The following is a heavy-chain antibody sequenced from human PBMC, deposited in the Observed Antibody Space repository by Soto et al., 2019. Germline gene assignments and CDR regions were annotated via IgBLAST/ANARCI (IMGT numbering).Heavy chain of an antibody. CDR3: ARGRTAMQIDYYYYMDV. CDR1: GGSISISSYY. J-gene: IGHJ6*03. CDR2: IYYSGST. Sequence: SETLSLTCTVSGGSISISSYYWGWIRQPPGKGLEWIGSIYYSGSTYYNPSLKSRVTISVDTSKNQFSLKLSSVTAADTAVYYCARGRTAMQIDYYYYMDVWGKGTTVTVSS. D-gene: IGHD2-2*01. V-gene: IGHV4-39*07.